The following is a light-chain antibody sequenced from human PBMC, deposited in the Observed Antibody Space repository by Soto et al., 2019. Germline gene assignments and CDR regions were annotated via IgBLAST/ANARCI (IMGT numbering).Light chain of an antibody. V-gene: IGKV1-9*01. CDR1: QGISSY. CDR2: AAS. Sequence: DIQLTQSPFFLSASVGDRVTITCRASQGISSYLAWYQQKPGKAPKLLIYAASTLESGVPSRFSGSGSGTEFTLTISSLQPEDFATYYCQQLNSYSWTFGQGTKVEIK. CDR3: QQLNSYSWT. J-gene: IGKJ1*01.